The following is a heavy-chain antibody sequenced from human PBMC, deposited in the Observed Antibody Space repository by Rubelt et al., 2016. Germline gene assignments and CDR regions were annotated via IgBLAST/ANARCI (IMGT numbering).Heavy chain of an antibody. D-gene: IGHD3-3*01. CDR2: IWYDGSNK. V-gene: IGHV3-33*08. CDR3: ARGEGIFGVVTNANDY. Sequence: VQLVESGGGLVQPGGSLRLSCAASGFTFSSYSMNWVRQAPGKGLEWVAVIWYDGSNKYYADSVKGRSTISRDNSKNTLYLQMNSLRAEDTAVYYCARGEGIFGVVTNANDYWGQGTLVTVSS. CDR1: GFTFSSYS. J-gene: IGHJ4*02.